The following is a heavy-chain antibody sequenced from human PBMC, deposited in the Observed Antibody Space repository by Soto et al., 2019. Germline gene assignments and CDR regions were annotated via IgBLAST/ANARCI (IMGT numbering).Heavy chain of an antibody. Sequence: QVQLQESGPGLVNPSGTLSLTCAVSGGSISSSNWWSWVRQPPGKGLEWIGEIYHSGSTNYNPFLKSRVTISVDKSKNQFSLKLSSVTAADTAVYYCARGSIGSSGWYGTWFDPWGQGTLVTVSS. CDR3: ARGSIGSSGWYGTWFDP. D-gene: IGHD6-19*01. CDR2: IYHSGST. V-gene: IGHV4-4*02. CDR1: GGSISSSNW. J-gene: IGHJ5*02.